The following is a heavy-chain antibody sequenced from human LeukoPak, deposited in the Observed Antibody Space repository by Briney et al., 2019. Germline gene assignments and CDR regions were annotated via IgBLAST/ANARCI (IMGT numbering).Heavy chain of an antibody. V-gene: IGHV4-59*12. Sequence: MASETLSLTCTVSGGSISSYYWSWIRQPPGKGLEWIGYIYYSGSTNYNPSLKSRVTISVDTSKNQFSLKLSSVTAADTAVYYCGILPARDTYYYDSSGYYRPGVPWGQGTLVTVSS. CDR3: GILPARDTYYYDSSGYYRPGVP. J-gene: IGHJ5*02. CDR1: GGSISSYY. D-gene: IGHD3-22*01. CDR2: IYYSGST.